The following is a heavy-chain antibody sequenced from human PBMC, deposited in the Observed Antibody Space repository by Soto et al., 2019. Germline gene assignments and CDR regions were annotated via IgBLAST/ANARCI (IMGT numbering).Heavy chain of an antibody. J-gene: IGHJ5*02. Sequence: SETLSLTCAVSGGSISSSNWWSWVRQPPGKGLEWIGEIYHSGSTNYNPSLKSRVTISVDKSKNQFSLKLSSVTAADTAVYYCARAAAYSSSYDLPYNWFDPWGQGTLVTVSS. V-gene: IGHV4-4*02. D-gene: IGHD6-6*01. CDR1: GGSISSSNW. CDR2: IYHSGST. CDR3: ARAAAYSSSYDLPYNWFDP.